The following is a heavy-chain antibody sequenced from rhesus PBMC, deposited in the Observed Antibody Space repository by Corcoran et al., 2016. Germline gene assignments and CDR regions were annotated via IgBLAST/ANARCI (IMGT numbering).Heavy chain of an antibody. D-gene: IGHD2-33*01. J-gene: IGHJ5-1*01. CDR1: GGSISDSYF. Sequence: QVQLQESGPGLVKPSETLSLICAVSGGSISDSYFWSWVRQPPGKGLEWIGYMYGGGGATSYNTSLKNRVTISREPSRSHLSLKLTSVTAADTAVYYCWLDQFDIWGAGVLVTVSS. CDR2: MYGGGGAT. CDR3: WLDQFDI. V-gene: IGHV4-106*01.